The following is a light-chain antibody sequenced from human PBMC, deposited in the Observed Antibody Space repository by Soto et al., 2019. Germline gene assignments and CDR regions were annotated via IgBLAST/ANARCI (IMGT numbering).Light chain of an antibody. CDR2: GAS. CDR3: QQYNNWTPIT. J-gene: IGKJ5*01. Sequence: VLTQSGATLSLSPGESSILWLRARQSVSIYLAWYQQKPGQAPRLLIYGASTKATGIPARFSGSGSGTEFTLTISSLQSEDSAVYYCQQYNNWTPITFGQGTRLEIK. V-gene: IGKV3-15*01. CDR1: QSVSIY.